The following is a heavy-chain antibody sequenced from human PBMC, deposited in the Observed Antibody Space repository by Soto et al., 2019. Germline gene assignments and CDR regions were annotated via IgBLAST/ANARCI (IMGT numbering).Heavy chain of an antibody. J-gene: IGHJ1*01. V-gene: IGHV3-30-3*01. Sequence: QVQLVESGGGVVQPGRSLRLSCAASGFTFSSYAMHWVRQAPGKGLEWVAVISYDGSNKYYADSVKGRFTISRDNSKNALYLQMTSLRAADMTAYDCARPVWRDGDNRGSIDLWGQGTLVTVSS. CDR3: ARPVWRDGDNRGSIDL. D-gene: IGHD3-10*01. CDR1: GFTFSSYA. CDR2: ISYDGSNK.